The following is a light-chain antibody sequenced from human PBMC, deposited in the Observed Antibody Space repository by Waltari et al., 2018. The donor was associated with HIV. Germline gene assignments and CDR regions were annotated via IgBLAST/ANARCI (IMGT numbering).Light chain of an antibody. CDR1: HDISNY. CDR3: QNYHSAPQT. Sequence: DIQMTQSPPSLSASVGARVTITCRASHDISNYLAWYQQRPGQVPKLLLYSASTLQSGVPSRFSGSGSGPDFTLTISSLQPEDVATYYCQNYHSAPQTFGQGTKVEI. CDR2: SAS. J-gene: IGKJ1*01. V-gene: IGKV1-27*01.